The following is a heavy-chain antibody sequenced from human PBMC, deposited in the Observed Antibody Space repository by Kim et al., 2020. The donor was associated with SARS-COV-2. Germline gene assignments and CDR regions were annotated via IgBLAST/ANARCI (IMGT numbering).Heavy chain of an antibody. CDR3: VRLLDCSTTACYSGQYYHYGMDV. J-gene: IGHJ6*02. Sequence: SETLSLTCIVSGDSLTSSASDYWGWIRQPPGKGLEWIGTIYYSGNTYYTPSLESRLTMSVDTSKNQFSLKLTSVTAADTAVYYCVRLLDCSTTACYSGQYYHYGMDVWGRGTTVTVSS. CDR1: GDSLTSSASDY. D-gene: IGHD2-2*01. V-gene: IGHV4-39*01. CDR2: IYYSGNT.